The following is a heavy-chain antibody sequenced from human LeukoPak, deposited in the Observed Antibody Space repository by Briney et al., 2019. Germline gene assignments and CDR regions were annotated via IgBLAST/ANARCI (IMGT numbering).Heavy chain of an antibody. CDR2: INHSGST. J-gene: IGHJ5*02. Sequence: SETLSLTCAVYGGSFSGYYWSWIRQPPGKVLEWIGEINHSGSTNYNPSLKSRVTISVDTSKNQFSLKLSSVTAADTAVYYCARGASRVWYSSSSVRFDPWGQGTLVTVSS. CDR3: ARGASRVWYSSSSVRFDP. D-gene: IGHD6-6*01. V-gene: IGHV4-34*01. CDR1: GGSFSGYY.